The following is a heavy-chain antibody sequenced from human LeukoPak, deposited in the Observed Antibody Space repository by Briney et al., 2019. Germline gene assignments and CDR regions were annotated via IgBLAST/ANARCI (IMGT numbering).Heavy chain of an antibody. V-gene: IGHV1-2*02. Sequence: GASVKVSCKASGYTFTGYYMHWVRQAPGQGLEWMGWINPNSGGTNYAQKFQGRVTMTRDTSISTAYMELSRLRSDDTAVYYCAREGRLIAARPGVDYWGQGTLVTVSS. D-gene: IGHD6-6*01. J-gene: IGHJ4*02. CDR1: GYTFTGYY. CDR3: AREGRLIAARPGVDY. CDR2: INPNSGGT.